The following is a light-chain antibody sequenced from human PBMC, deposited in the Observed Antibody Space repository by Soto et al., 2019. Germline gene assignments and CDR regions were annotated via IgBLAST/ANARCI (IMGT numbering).Light chain of an antibody. V-gene: IGKV3-15*01. J-gene: IGKJ2*01. Sequence: EIVMTQSPATLSVSPGERATLSCRASQSVSSNLAWYQQKPGQAPRLLIYGASTRATGIPARFSGSGSGTEFTLTISSLQSEDFAVYYCQQYNNWPSHTVGQGTKVDSK. CDR1: QSVSSN. CDR3: QQYNNWPSHT. CDR2: GAS.